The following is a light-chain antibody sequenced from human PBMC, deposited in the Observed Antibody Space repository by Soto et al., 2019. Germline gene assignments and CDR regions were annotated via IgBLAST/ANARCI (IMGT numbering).Light chain of an antibody. CDR2: EAA. CDR1: SNDIGANNY. V-gene: IGLV2-14*01. Sequence: QSVLTQPASVSGSPGQSITISCTGTSNDIGANNYVSWYQHHPGKPPKILIYEAANRPSGVSHRFSGSKSGNTASLTISGLQAEDEADYFCTSYTSTSTLVFGGGTKLTVL. J-gene: IGLJ2*01. CDR3: TSYTSTSTLV.